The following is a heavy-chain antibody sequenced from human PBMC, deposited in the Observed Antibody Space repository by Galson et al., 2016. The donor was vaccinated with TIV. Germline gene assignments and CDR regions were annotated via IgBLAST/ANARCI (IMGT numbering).Heavy chain of an antibody. CDR1: GFTFNDYA. D-gene: IGHD3-10*01. J-gene: IGHJ5*02. CDR2: MTASGDSN. V-gene: IGHV3-23*01. CDR3: VKMRTSTGSFLTDP. Sequence: SLRLSCAASGFTFNDYAMSWVRQAPGKGLEWVSAMTASGDSNWRADSVRGRFTISRGNSKGTLYLTMNKLRVEDTAIYYCVKMRTSTGSFLTDPWGQGTLVNVST.